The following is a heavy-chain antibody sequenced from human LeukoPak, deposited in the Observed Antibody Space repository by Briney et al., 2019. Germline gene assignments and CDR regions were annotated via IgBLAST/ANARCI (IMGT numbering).Heavy chain of an antibody. D-gene: IGHD2-2*02. V-gene: IGHV3-23*01. J-gene: IGHJ5*02. Sequence: GGSLRLSCAASGFTFTTYAMAWVRQAPGKGLEWVSSISGSGGSTYYADPVKGRFTISRDNSKNTLYLQMNSQRVEDTAIYYCAKSGFCTSTSCYNNYFDPWGQGTLVTVSS. CDR3: AKSGFCTSTSCYNNYFDP. CDR2: ISGSGGST. CDR1: GFTFTTYA.